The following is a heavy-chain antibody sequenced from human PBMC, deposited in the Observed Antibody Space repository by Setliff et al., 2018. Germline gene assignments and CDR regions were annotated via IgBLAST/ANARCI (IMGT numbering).Heavy chain of an antibody. CDR2: INHSGST. Sequence: SETLSLTCAAYGGTSSDYHWTWIRQSPEKGLEWIGEINHSGSTTSNPSLKSRVAISVHMSKNQISLDLTSVTASDTGVYYCARGLRPSGPYAGGWYYFDFWGQGILVTVSS. CDR1: GGTSSDYH. D-gene: IGHD1-26*01. J-gene: IGHJ4*02. CDR3: ARGLRPSGPYAGGWYYFDF. V-gene: IGHV4-34*01.